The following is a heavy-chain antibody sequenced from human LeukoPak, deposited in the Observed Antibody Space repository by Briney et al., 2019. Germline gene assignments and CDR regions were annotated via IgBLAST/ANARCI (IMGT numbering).Heavy chain of an antibody. CDR1: GFTFDDYG. CDR2: INWNGGTT. CDR3: ARMAPYAFDI. J-gene: IGHJ3*02. Sequence: GGSLRLSCAASGFTFDDYGMSWVRQAPGKGLEWVSAINWNGGTTGYADSVKGRFTISRDNSKNTLYLQMNSLRAEDTAVYYCARMAPYAFDIWGQGKMVTVSS. V-gene: IGHV3-20*04. D-gene: IGHD5-24*01.